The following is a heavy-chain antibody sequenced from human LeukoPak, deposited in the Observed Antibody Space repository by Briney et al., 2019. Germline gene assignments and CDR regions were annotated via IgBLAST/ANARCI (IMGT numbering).Heavy chain of an antibody. Sequence: ASVKVSCKASGYTFTSYDINWVRQATGQGLEWMGWMNPNSGNTGYAQKFQGRVTMTRNTSISTAYMELSSLRSEDTAVYYCARSEHCSGTNCARGAFDIWGQGTMVTVSS. D-gene: IGHD2-2*01. CDR1: GYTFTSYD. CDR3: ARSEHCSGTNCARGAFDI. J-gene: IGHJ3*02. CDR2: MNPNSGNT. V-gene: IGHV1-8*01.